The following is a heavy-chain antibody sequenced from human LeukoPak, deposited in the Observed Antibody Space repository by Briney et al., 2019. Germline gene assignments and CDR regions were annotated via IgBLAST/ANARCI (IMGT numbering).Heavy chain of an antibody. V-gene: IGHV4-31*03. CDR3: ARDRLGETTEADAFDI. Sequence: SETLSLTCSVSGGSISSGFYYWGWIRQHPGKGLEWIVYIYYSGSTYYNPSLRSRVSISGDTTKNQFSLKLTSVTAADTAVYYCARDRLGETTEADAFDIWGQGTMVTVS. D-gene: IGHD3-16*01. J-gene: IGHJ3*02. CDR2: IYYSGST. CDR1: GGSISSGFYY.